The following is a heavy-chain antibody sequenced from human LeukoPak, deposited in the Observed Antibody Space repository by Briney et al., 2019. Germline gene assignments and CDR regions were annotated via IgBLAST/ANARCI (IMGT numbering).Heavy chain of an antibody. CDR2: IYYSGST. D-gene: IGHD5-18*01. CDR3: ARVGTQLCIDY. J-gene: IGHJ4*02. V-gene: IGHV4-39*07. Sequence: SETLSLTCTVSGGSISSSSYYWVWIRQPPGKGLEWIGSIYYSGSTYYNPSLKSRVTISVDTSKNQFSLKLSSVTAADTAVYYCARVGTQLCIDYWGQGTLVTVSS. CDR1: GGSISSSSYY.